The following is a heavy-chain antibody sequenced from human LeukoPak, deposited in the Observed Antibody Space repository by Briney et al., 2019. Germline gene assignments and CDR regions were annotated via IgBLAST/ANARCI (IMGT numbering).Heavy chain of an antibody. J-gene: IGHJ4*02. D-gene: IGHD6-6*01. CDR3: ARVDQQLADY. CDR2: IDPSDSYT. V-gene: IGHV5-10-1*01. CDR1: GYSFTSYW. Sequence: GESLKISCKGSGYSFTSYWITWVRQMPGKGLEWMGKIDPSDSYTNYSPSFRGHVTISADKSISTAYLQWSSLKASDTAMYYCARVDQQLADYWGQGTLVTVSS.